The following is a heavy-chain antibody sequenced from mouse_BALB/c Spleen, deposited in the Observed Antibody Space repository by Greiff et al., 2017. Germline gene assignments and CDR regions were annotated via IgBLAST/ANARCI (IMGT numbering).Heavy chain of an antibody. D-gene: IGHD1-1*01. CDR1: GFSLTSYG. CDR2: IWAGGST. J-gene: IGHJ1*01. Sequence: VKLVESGPGLVAPSQSLSITCTVSGFSLTSYGVHWVRQPPGKGLEWLGVIWAGGSTNYNSALMSRLSISKDNSKSQVFLKMNSLQTDDTAMYYYAREDDGSSFYWYFDVWGAGTTVTFSS. CDR3: AREDDGSSFYWYFDV. V-gene: IGHV2-9*02.